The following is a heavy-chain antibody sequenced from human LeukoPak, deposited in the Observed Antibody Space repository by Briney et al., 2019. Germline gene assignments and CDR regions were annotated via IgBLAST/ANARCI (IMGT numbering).Heavy chain of an antibody. J-gene: IGHJ4*02. D-gene: IGHD3-10*01. CDR2: ISWNSGSI. Sequence: GGSLRLSCAASGFTFDDYAMHWVRQAPGKGLEWVSGISWNSGSIGYADSVKGRFTISRDNAKNSLYLQMNSLRAEDTALYYCAKGRWGEVQGVFDYWGQGTLVTVSS. CDR3: AKGRWGEVQGVFDY. CDR1: GFTFDDYA. V-gene: IGHV3-9*01.